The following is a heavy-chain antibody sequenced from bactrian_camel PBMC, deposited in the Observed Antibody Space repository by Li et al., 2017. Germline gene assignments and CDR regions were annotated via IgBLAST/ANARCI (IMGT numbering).Heavy chain of an antibody. CDR1: GSSSSTNC. CDR2: SVGMST. D-gene: IGHD1*01. Sequence: DVQLVESGGGSAQAGGSLRLSCAASGSSSSTNCLAWFRQAPGKEREGVAASVGMSTYYADSVKGRFTISRAKNILYLQMDNLKPEDTATYYCAAKAGYCSGFPSPRSYTYWGRGTQVTVS. V-gene: IGHV3S31*01. J-gene: IGHJ4*01. CDR3: AAKAGYCSGFPSPRSYTY.